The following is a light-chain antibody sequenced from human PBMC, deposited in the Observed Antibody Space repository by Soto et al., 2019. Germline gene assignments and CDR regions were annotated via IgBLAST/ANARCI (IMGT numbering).Light chain of an antibody. CDR2: DVS. V-gene: IGLV2-14*01. J-gene: IGLJ2*01. CDR3: SSYTSSSTF. CDR1: SSDVGGYHD. Sequence: QSVLTQPASVSGSPGQSITISCTGTSSDVGGYHDVSWYQQHPGKAPKLMIYDVSNRPSGVSNRFSGSKSGNTASLTISGLQAEDEADYYCSSYTSSSTFFGGGTKLTVL.